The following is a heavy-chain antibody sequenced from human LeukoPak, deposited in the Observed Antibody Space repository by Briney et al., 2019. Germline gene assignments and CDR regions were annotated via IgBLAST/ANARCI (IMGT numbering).Heavy chain of an antibody. V-gene: IGHV4-39*02. CDR1: GGSISSSSYY. D-gene: IGHD6-19*01. J-gene: IGHJ4*02. CDR2: IYYSGST. Sequence: KPSETLSLTCTVSGGSISSSSYYWGWIRQPPGKGLEWIGSIYYSGSTYYNPSLKSRVTISVDTSKNQFSLKLSSVTAADTAVYYCARDPGYSSGWLDYWGQGTLVTVSS. CDR3: ARDPGYSSGWLDY.